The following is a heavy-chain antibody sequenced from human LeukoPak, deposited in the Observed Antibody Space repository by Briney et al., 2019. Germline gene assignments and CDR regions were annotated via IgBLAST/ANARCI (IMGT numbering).Heavy chain of an antibody. CDR3: ARHPVWAPIWFDP. Sequence: PSETLSLTCTVSGGSISSSSYYWGWLRQPPGTGLEWIGSIYYSGSTYYNPSLKSRVTISVDTSKNQFSLKLSSVTAADTAVYYCARHPVWAPIWFDPWGQGTLVTVSS. CDR2: IYYSGST. V-gene: IGHV4-39*01. D-gene: IGHD3-16*01. J-gene: IGHJ5*02. CDR1: GGSISSSSYY.